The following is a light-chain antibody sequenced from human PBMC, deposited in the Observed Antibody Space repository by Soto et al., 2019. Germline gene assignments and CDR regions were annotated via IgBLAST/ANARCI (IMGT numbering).Light chain of an antibody. J-gene: IGLJ2*01. V-gene: IGLV1-44*01. Sequence: QSVLTQPPSASGTPGQRVTISCSGSSSNIGSNYVYWYQQLPGTDPKLLIYSNNQRPSGVPDRFSGSKAGTSASLAISGLQSEDEADYYCAAWDDSLNGVVFGGGTKLTVL. CDR2: SNN. CDR3: AAWDDSLNGVV. CDR1: SSNIGSNY.